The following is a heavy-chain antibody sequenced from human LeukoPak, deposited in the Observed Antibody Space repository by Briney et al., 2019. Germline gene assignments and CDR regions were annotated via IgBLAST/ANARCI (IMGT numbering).Heavy chain of an antibody. CDR3: ARDQYDTWSRRGNFDS. CDR1: GFTFGKYW. Sequence: GGSLRLSCVASGFTFGKYWMSWVRQAPGKGLEWVANVKLDGSEKNYVDSVKGRFTISRDNTKNSLYLQMNSLRVEDTAVFYCARDQYDTWSRRGNFDSWGQGTLVIVSS. D-gene: IGHD3-3*01. CDR2: VKLDGSEK. V-gene: IGHV3-7*03. J-gene: IGHJ4*02.